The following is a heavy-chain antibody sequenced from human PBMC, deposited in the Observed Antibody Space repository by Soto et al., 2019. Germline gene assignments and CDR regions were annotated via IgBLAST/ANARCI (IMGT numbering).Heavy chain of an antibody. J-gene: IGHJ5*01. CDR2: IHNSGSP. CDR1: DDSINDAGYY. CDR3: TRRSRWYYYGTASYYNLWFGS. Sequence: SETLSLTCTVSDDSINDAGYYWGWIRQPPGKGLEWIGSIHNSGSPYFNPSLNSRVTISVDTSKKQFSLKLKSVTAADTAVYFCTRRSRWYYYGTASYYNLWFGSWGQGILVTVS. V-gene: IGHV4-39*01. D-gene: IGHD3-10*01.